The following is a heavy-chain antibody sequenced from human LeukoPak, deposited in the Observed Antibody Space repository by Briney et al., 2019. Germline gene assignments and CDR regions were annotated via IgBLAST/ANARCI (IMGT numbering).Heavy chain of an antibody. V-gene: IGHV1-18*01. D-gene: IGHD1-26*01. CDR3: ARSKVGATIDY. J-gene: IGHJ4*02. CDR1: GYTFTSYG. CDR2: ISAYNGNT. Sequence: GASVKVSCKASGYTFTSYGITWVRQAPGQGLEWMGWISAYNGNTNYAQNLQGRVSMTTDTSTSTAYMEVRSLRSDDTAVYYCARSKVGATIDYWGQGTPVTVSS.